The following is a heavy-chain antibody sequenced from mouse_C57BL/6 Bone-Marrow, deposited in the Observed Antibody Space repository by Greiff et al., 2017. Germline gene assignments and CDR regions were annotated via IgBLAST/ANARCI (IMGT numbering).Heavy chain of an antibody. CDR2: FYPGSGSI. CDR3: ARHEEGYYGSSYGRYFDV. Sequence: QVQLQQSGAELVKPGASVKLSCKASGYTFTEYTIHWVKQRPGQGLEWIGWFYPGSGSIKYNEKFKDKATLTADKSSSTVYMELSRWTSEDSAVYVCARHEEGYYGSSYGRYFDVWGTGTTVTVSS. V-gene: IGHV1-62-2*01. CDR1: GYTFTEYT. J-gene: IGHJ1*03. D-gene: IGHD1-1*01.